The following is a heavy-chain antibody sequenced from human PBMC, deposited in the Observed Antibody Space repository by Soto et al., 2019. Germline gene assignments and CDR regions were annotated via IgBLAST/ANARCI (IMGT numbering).Heavy chain of an antibody. D-gene: IGHD3-3*01. V-gene: IGHV3-23*01. Sequence: GGSLRLSCAASGFTFSSYAMSWVRQAPGKGLEWVSAISGSDGSTYYADSVKGRFTISRDNSKNTLYLQMNSLRAEDTAVYYCAKARAQYYDFWSGYPVDYWGQGTLVTVSS. CDR1: GFTFSSYA. CDR2: ISGSDGST. J-gene: IGHJ4*02. CDR3: AKARAQYYDFWSGYPVDY.